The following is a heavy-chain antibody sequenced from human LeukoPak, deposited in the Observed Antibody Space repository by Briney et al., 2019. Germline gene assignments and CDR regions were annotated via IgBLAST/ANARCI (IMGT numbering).Heavy chain of an antibody. CDR2: INHSGST. CDR1: GGSFSGYY. D-gene: IGHD5-12*01. CDR3: ARGLGFPVRLRLTYYMDV. J-gene: IGHJ6*03. Sequence: LETLSLTCAVYGGSFSGYYWSWIRQPPGKGLEWIGEINHSGSTHYNPSLKSRVTISVDTSKNQFSLKLSSVTAADTAVYYCARGLGFPVRLRLTYYMDVWGKGTTVTVSS. V-gene: IGHV4-34*01.